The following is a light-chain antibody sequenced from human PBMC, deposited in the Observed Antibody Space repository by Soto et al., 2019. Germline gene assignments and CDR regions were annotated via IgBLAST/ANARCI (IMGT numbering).Light chain of an antibody. Sequence: EIVLPQSPTTLKLTPGERATLSCGARQNVRRSLDWSQLKTGQAPRLLIYDVSNRATGIPARFSGSGSGTDFTLAVSGLAPEDFELYYCQQRSNWPITSGQVTRLEIK. V-gene: IGKV3-11*01. CDR1: QNVRRS. CDR3: QQRSNWPIT. J-gene: IGKJ5*01. CDR2: DVS.